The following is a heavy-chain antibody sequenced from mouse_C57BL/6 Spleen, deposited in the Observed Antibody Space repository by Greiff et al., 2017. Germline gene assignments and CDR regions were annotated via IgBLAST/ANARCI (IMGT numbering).Heavy chain of an antibody. CDR2: IDPENGDT. CDR1: GFNIKDDY. J-gene: IGHJ3*01. D-gene: IGHD2-3*01. CDR3: TTRRDGYFPWFAY. Sequence: VQLQQSGAELVRPGASVKLSCTASGFNIKDDYMHWVKQRPEQGLEWIGWIDPENGDTEYASKFQGKATITADTSSNTAYLQLSSLTSEDTAVYYCTTRRDGYFPWFAYWGQGTLVTVSA. V-gene: IGHV14-4*01.